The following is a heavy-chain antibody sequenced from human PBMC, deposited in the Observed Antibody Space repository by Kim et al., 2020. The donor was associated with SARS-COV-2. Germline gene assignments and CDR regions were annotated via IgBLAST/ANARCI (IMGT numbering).Heavy chain of an antibody. D-gene: IGHD6-25*01. CDR3: ASSPAATDWFDP. CDR1: GGSISSSSYY. V-gene: IGHV4-39*01. CDR2: IYYSGST. J-gene: IGHJ5*02. Sequence: SETLSLTCTVSGGSISSSSYYWGWIRQPPGKGLEWIGSIYYSGSTYYNPSLKSRVTISVDTSKNQFSLKLSSVTAADTAVYYCASSPAATDWFDPWGQGTLVTVSS.